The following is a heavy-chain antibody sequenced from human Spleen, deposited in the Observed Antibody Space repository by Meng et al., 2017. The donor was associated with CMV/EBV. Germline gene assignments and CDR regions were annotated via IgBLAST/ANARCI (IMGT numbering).Heavy chain of an antibody. V-gene: IGHV5-51*01. Sequence: GESLKISCKGSGYRLTSYWIGWVRQMPGKGLEWMGIIYPGDSDTRYSPSFQGQVTIPADKSLSTAYLQWSSLKASDTAMYYCARRGYSGYDYPRITADRYYGMDVWGQGTTVTVSS. D-gene: IGHD5-12*01. CDR3: ARRGYSGYDYPRITADRYYGMDV. CDR2: IYPGDSDT. J-gene: IGHJ6*02. CDR1: GYRLTSYW.